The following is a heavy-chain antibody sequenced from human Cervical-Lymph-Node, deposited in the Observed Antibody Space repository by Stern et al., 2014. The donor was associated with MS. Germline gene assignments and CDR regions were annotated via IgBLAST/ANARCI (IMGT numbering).Heavy chain of an antibody. J-gene: IGHJ1*01. V-gene: IGHV3-30*04. CDR1: GFTFSSFA. D-gene: IGHD3-22*01. CDR3: ARDPITMKVVVKTPYFQR. CDR2: LSYDGSYK. Sequence: QLVQSGGGVVQPGRSLRLSCAASGFTFSSFAMHWVRPAPGKGLEWVALLSYDGSYKYYADSVKGRFTISRDNSKNTLYLQMNSLRAEDTAVYYCARDPITMKVVVKTPYFQRWGQGTLVTVSS.